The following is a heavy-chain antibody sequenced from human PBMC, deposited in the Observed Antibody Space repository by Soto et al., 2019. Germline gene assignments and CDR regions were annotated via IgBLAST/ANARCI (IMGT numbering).Heavy chain of an antibody. J-gene: IGHJ4*02. CDR2: INHSGST. V-gene: IGHV4-34*01. CDR3: ASQLQLWWRDY. D-gene: IGHD5-18*01. Sequence: SETLSLTCAVYGGSFSGYYWSWIRQPPGKGLEWIGEINHSGSTNYNPSLKSRVTILVDTSKNQFSLKLSSVTAADTAVYYCASQLQLWWRDYWGQGTLVTVSS. CDR1: GGSFSGYY.